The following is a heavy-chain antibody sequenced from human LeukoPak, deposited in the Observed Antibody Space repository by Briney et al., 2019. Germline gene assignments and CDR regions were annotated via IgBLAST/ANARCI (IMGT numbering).Heavy chain of an antibody. D-gene: IGHD6-19*01. J-gene: IGHJ4*02. V-gene: IGHV4-59*01. Sequence: SETLSLTCSVSGGSISSYYWSWIRQPPGKGLEWIGYINYSGSSKYNPSLKSRVTISVDTSKNQFSLKLKSVTAADTAVYYCVRSPGCSSGWVDFWGQGTLVTVSS. CDR1: GGSISSYY. CDR2: INYSGSS. CDR3: VRSPGCSSGWVDF.